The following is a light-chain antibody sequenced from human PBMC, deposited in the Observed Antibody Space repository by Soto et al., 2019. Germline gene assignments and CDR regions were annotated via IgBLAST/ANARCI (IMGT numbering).Light chain of an antibody. Sequence: DIQMTQSPSTLSASVGDRVTITCRASQSISSWLAWFQQKPGKAPKLLIYKASSLQSGVPSRFSGSESGTEFNLTISSLQPDDFATYYCQQYNPYSSTFGQGTKDEIK. CDR1: QSISSW. CDR3: QQYNPYSST. V-gene: IGKV1-5*03. J-gene: IGKJ2*01. CDR2: KAS.